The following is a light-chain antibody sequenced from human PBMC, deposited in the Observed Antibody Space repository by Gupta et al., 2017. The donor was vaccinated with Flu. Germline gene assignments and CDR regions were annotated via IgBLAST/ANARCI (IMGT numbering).Light chain of an antibody. CDR1: QSINSDY. J-gene: IGKJ1*01. Sequence: EIVLTQSPGTLSLSPGERASLSCRASQSINSDYLAWYQQKPGQAPRLLIYDASSRATGIPDRFSGSGSGTDFTLTISRLEPEDFAVYYCQQFGSSPRTFGQGTKVEVK. CDR2: DAS. V-gene: IGKV3-20*01. CDR3: QQFGSSPRT.